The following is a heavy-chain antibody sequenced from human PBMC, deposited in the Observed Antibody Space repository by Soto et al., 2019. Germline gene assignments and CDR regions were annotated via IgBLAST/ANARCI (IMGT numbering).Heavy chain of an antibody. V-gene: IGHV4-38-2*02. CDR2: IYHSGST. CDR1: GYSLSSGYY. Sequence: PSATLSLTCSVSGYSLSSGYYWGWPRQPPGKGLEWIGSIYHSGSTYYNPSLKSRVTISVDTSKNQFSLKLSSVTAADTAVYYCARVLKVPAAIGYVDDWGQGTLVTVSS. J-gene: IGHJ4*02. CDR3: ARVLKVPAAIGYVDD. D-gene: IGHD2-2*02.